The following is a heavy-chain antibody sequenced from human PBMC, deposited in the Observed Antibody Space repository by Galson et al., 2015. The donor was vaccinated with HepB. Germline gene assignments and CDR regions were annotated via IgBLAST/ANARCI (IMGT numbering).Heavy chain of an antibody. V-gene: IGHV4-38-2*02. J-gene: IGHJ4*02. CDR2: FYHSGST. D-gene: IGHD3-22*01. CDR1: GYSISSGYY. CDR3: ARGKHYYDSSGYSGCLDY. Sequence: ETLSLTCTVSGYSISSGYYWGWIRQPPERGLEWIGNFYHSGSTYYNPSLKSRVSISVDTSKNQFSLQLSSVTAADTAVYYCARGKHYYDSSGYSGCLDYWGQGTRVTVSS.